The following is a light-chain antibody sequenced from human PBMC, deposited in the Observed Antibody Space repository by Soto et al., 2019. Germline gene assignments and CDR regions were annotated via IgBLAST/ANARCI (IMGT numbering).Light chain of an antibody. V-gene: IGKV1-12*01. Sequence: DIEMTQSPSSVSSSVGDTVTITCRARRDVRDLLAWYQQRPGTAPKVLIYAASTLQSGVPSRFSGSGSGTLFTLTISSLQPEDFATYYCQQANSFPLTFGGGTKVEIK. J-gene: IGKJ4*02. CDR3: QQANSFPLT. CDR1: RDVRDL. CDR2: AAS.